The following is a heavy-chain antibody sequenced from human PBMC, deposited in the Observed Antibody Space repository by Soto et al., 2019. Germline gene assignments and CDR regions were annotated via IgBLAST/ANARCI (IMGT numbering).Heavy chain of an antibody. D-gene: IGHD1-1*01. CDR2: ISAHNGNT. CDR3: ARGRYGDY. Sequence: QVHLVQSGAEVKKPGASVKVSCKGSGYAFTTYGITWVRQAPGQGLEWMGWISAHNGNTNYAQKLQGRVTVTRDTSTSTAYMELRGLRSDDTAVYYCARGRYGDYWRQGALVTVSS. V-gene: IGHV1-18*01. J-gene: IGHJ4*02. CDR1: GYAFTTYG.